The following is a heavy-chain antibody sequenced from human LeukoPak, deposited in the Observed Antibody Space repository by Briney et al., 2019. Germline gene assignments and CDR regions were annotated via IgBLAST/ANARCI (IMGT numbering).Heavy chain of an antibody. J-gene: IGHJ4*02. CDR2: IYYSGST. CDR1: GGSISSYY. V-gene: IGHV4-59*12. D-gene: IGHD3-3*01. Sequence: SETLSLTCTVSGGSISSYYWSWIRQPPGKGLEWIGYIYYSGSTNYNPPLKSRVTISVDTSKNQFSLKLSSVTAADTAVYYCARDRRGDFWSGYYEDYWGQGTLVTVSS. CDR3: ARDRRGDFWSGYYEDY.